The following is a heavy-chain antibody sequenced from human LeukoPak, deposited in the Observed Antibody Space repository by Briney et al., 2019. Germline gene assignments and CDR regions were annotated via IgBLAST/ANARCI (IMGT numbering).Heavy chain of an antibody. D-gene: IGHD6-19*01. CDR3: AKCRVSSSGSADY. CDR2: MNPNSGNT. V-gene: IGHV1-8*01. J-gene: IGHJ4*02. Sequence: ASVKVSCKASGYTFTGYDINWVRQATGQGLEWMGWMNPNSGNTGYAQKFQGRVTMTRNTSISTAYMELSSLGSEDTAVYYCAKCRVSSSGSADYWGQGTLVTVSS. CDR1: GYTFTGYD.